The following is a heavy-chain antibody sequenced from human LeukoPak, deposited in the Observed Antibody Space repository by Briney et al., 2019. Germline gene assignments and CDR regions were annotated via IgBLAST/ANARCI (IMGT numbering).Heavy chain of an antibody. J-gene: IGHJ4*02. CDR3: ARDRITIFGVVLKRGLDY. CDR2: INHSGST. V-gene: IGHV4-34*01. D-gene: IGHD3-3*01. Sequence: SETLSLTCAVYGGSFSGYYWSWIRQPPGKGLEWIGEINHSGSTNYNPSLKSRVTISVDTSKNQFSLKLSSVTAADTAVYYCARDRITIFGVVLKRGLDYWGQGTLVTVSS. CDR1: GGSFSGYY.